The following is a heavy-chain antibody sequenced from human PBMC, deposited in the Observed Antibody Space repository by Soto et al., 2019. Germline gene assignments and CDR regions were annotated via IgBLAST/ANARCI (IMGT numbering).Heavy chain of an antibody. D-gene: IGHD2-8*01. CDR1: GFNFGSYG. CDR2: LTASGLNT. V-gene: IGHV3-23*01. J-gene: IGHJ6*02. Sequence: EVQLLESGGGLVQPGGSLSLSCSASGFNFGSYGMSWVRQAPGKGLEWVSGLTASGLNTYYTDSVKGPFTISRDNSRNTVYLQMSGLRVEDTPGFRCAKGLGNAKEVWGQGTTVTVSS. CDR3: AKGLGNAKEV.